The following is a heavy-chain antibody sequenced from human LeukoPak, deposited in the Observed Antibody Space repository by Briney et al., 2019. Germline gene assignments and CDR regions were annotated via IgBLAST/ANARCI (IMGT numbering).Heavy chain of an antibody. J-gene: IGHJ3*02. CDR1: GGSISSGDYY. V-gene: IGHV4-61*08. Sequence: PSETLSLTCTVSGGSISSGDYYWSWIRQPPGKGLEWIGYIYYSGSTNYNPSLKSRVTISVDTSKNQFSLKLSSVTAADTAVYYCARVSVDTWAFDIWGQGTMVTVSS. D-gene: IGHD5-18*01. CDR3: ARVSVDTWAFDI. CDR2: IYYSGST.